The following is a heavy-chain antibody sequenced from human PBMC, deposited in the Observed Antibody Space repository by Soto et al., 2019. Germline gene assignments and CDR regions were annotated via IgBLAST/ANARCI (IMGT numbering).Heavy chain of an antibody. CDR3: ARGGVVDCSSTSCYTRHYYYYYGMDV. Sequence: ASVKVSCKASGYTFTGYYMHWVRQAPGQGLEWMGWINPNSGGTNYAQKFQGWVTMTRGTSISTAYMELSRLRSDDTAVYYCARGGVVDCSSTSCYTRHYYYYYGMDVWGQGTTVTVSS. J-gene: IGHJ6*02. CDR2: INPNSGGT. V-gene: IGHV1-2*04. CDR1: GYTFTGYY. D-gene: IGHD2-2*02.